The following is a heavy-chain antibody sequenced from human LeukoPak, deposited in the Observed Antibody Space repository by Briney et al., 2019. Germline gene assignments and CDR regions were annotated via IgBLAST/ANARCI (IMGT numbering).Heavy chain of an antibody. Sequence: SETLSLTCTVSGGSITSYYWSWIRQPAGKGLEWIGRIYTTGSTYYNHFLKSRVTMAVDTSKNQFSLRLSSVTAADTAVYYCARDWGDYCSGGSCSGRGWFDPWGQGTLVTVSS. D-gene: IGHD2-15*01. CDR3: ARDWGDYCSGGSCSGRGWFDP. CDR2: IYTTGST. V-gene: IGHV4-4*07. J-gene: IGHJ5*02. CDR1: GGSITSYY.